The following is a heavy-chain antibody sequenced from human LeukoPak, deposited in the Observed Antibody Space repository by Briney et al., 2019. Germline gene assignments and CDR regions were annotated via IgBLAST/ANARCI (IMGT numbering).Heavy chain of an antibody. CDR3: ARVEDYDILTGFDY. J-gene: IGHJ4*02. CDR1: GFNFSNSW. Sequence: GGSLRLSCAASGFNFSNSWMSWVRQAPGKGLEWVANIKQDGREKYYVDSVKGRFTISRDNAKNSLYLQMNSLRAEDTAVYYCARVEDYDILTGFDYWGQGTLVTVSS. D-gene: IGHD3-9*01. CDR2: IKQDGREK. V-gene: IGHV3-7*01.